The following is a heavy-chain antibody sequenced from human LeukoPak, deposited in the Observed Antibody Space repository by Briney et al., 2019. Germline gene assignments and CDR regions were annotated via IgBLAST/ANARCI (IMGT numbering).Heavy chain of an antibody. J-gene: IGHJ4*02. V-gene: IGHV1-69*02. CDR2: IIPILGIA. D-gene: IGHD1-26*01. CDR3: ARVGLVGATLIDY. CDR1: GGTSSSYT. Sequence: SVKVSCKASGGTSSSYTISWVRQAPGQGLEWMGRIIPILGIANYAQKFQGRVTITADKSTSTAYMELSSLRSEDTAVYYCARVGLVGATLIDYWGQGTLVTVSS.